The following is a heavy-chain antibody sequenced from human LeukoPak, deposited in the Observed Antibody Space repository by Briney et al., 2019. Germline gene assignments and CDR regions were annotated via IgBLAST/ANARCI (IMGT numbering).Heavy chain of an antibody. V-gene: IGHV4-59*01. CDR3: ARGGYYNILTGFRSRILGFDY. Sequence: SETLSLTCTVSGGSISSYYWSWIRQPPGKGLEWIGYIYYSGSTNYNPSLKSRVTISVDTSKNQFSLKLSSVTAADTAVYYCARGGYYNILTGFRSRILGFDYWGQGSLVTVSS. J-gene: IGHJ4*02. CDR2: IYYSGST. D-gene: IGHD3-9*01. CDR1: GGSISSYY.